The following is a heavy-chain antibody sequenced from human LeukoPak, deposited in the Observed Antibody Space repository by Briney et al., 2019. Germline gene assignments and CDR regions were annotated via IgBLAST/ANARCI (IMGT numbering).Heavy chain of an antibody. Sequence: ASVKVSCKASGYTFTGYYMHWVRQAPGQGLEWMGWINPNSGGTNYAQKFQGRVTMTRDTSISTAYMEMSRLRSGDTAVYYCARDFWSGYYRETIDYWGQGTLVTVSS. D-gene: IGHD3-3*01. V-gene: IGHV1-2*02. CDR3: ARDFWSGYYRETIDY. J-gene: IGHJ4*02. CDR1: GYTFTGYY. CDR2: INPNSGGT.